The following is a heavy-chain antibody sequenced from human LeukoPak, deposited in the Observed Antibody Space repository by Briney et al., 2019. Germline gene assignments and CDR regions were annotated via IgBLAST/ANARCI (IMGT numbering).Heavy chain of an antibody. D-gene: IGHD2-15*01. CDR1: GFTFTSSA. Sequence: SVKVSCKASGFTFTSSAMQWVRQTRGRRLEWIGWIVVGSGNTNYAQKFQEGVTITRDMSTSTAYMELSSLRSEDTAVYYCARDREDIVVVVAATHYYYYGMDVWGQGTTVTVSS. CDR3: ARDREDIVVVVAATHYYYYGMDV. CDR2: IVVGSGNT. V-gene: IGHV1-58*02. J-gene: IGHJ6*02.